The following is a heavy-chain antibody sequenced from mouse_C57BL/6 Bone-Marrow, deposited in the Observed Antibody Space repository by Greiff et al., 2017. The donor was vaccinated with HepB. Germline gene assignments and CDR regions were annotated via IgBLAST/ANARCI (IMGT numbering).Heavy chain of an antibody. V-gene: IGHV1-55*01. CDR2: IYPGSGST. D-gene: IGHD1-1*01. J-gene: IGHJ3*01. Sequence: QVQLQQPGAELVKPGASVKMSCKASGYTFTSYWITWVKQRPGQGLEWIGDIYPGSGSTNYNEKFKSKATLTVDTSSSTAYMQLSSLTSEDSAVYYCARRGYYGSSLPWFAYWGQGTLVTVSA. CDR1: GYTFTSYW. CDR3: ARRGYYGSSLPWFAY.